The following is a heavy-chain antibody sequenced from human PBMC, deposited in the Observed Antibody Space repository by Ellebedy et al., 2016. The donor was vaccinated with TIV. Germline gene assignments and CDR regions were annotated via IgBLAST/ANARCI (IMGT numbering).Heavy chain of an antibody. CDR2: INEDGSTT. J-gene: IGHJ4*02. CDR1: GYPFSNYW. D-gene: IGHD2-21*02. Sequence: GGSLRLSXTASGYPFSNYWMHWVRQAPGEGLVWVSRINEDGSTTSYADSVKGRFTISRDNAKNTLYLQMNSLRVEDTAVYYCVRARPYCGGDCYSFGNWGQGSLVTVSS. V-gene: IGHV3-74*01. CDR3: VRARPYCGGDCYSFGN.